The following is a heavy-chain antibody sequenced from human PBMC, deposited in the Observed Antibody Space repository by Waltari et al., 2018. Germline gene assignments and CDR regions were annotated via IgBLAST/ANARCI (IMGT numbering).Heavy chain of an antibody. CDR3: ARETTVTTGFDY. CDR1: GFTFRIFE. CDR2: ISSSGSTI. J-gene: IGHJ4*02. V-gene: IGHV3-48*03. D-gene: IGHD4-17*01. Sequence: EVQLVESGGGLVRPGGSRSLSCAASGFTFRIFEMNWVRQAPGKGLEWVSYISSSGSTIYYADSVKGRFTISRDNAKNSLYLQMNSLRAEDTAVYYCARETTVTTGFDYWGQGTLVTVSS.